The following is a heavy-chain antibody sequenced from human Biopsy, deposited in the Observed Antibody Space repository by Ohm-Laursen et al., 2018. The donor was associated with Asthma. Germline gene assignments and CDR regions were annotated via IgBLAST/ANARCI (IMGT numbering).Heavy chain of an antibody. Sequence: SVKVSCKASGYNFISFAIHWARQAPGQRLEWMGWVNTGNGDTKYSQKFQGRVTITRDTSASTAYMELRSLRSEDTATYYCARTYYDFLTGQVKDVFGVWGQGTMVTISS. J-gene: IGHJ3*01. V-gene: IGHV1-3*04. CDR2: VNTGNGDT. CDR1: GYNFISFA. CDR3: ARTYYDFLTGQVKDVFGV. D-gene: IGHD3-9*01.